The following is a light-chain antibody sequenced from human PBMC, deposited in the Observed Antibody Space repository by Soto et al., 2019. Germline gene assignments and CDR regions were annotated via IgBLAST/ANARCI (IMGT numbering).Light chain of an antibody. CDR2: EVS. CDR3: SSYAGSNSWV. V-gene: IGLV2-8*01. CDR1: SSDVGGYSY. J-gene: IGLJ1*01. Sequence: QSVLTQPPSASGSPGQSVTISCTGTSSDVGGYSYVSWYQQHPGKVPKLMIYEVSKRPSGVPDRFSGSKSGNTASLTVSGLQAEDEADYYCSSYAGSNSWVFGTGTKLTVL.